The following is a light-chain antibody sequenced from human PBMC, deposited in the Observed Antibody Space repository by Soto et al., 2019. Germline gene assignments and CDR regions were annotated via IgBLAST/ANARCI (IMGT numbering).Light chain of an antibody. J-gene: IGKJ2*01. CDR2: DAS. V-gene: IGKV1-5*01. Sequence: DIQMTQSPSTLSASVGDRVTITCRASQNINNWLAWYQQKPGKAPKVLIYDASSLKSGVPSRFSGGGSGTEFTLTISSLQPDDSATYYCQQYNHYFGQGTKLEIK. CDR1: QNINNW. CDR3: QQYNHY.